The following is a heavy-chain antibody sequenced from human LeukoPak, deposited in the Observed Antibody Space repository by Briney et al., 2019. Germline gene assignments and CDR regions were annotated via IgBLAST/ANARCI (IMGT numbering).Heavy chain of an antibody. CDR1: GFTVSSNY. CDR2: IYSGGST. Sequence: GGSLRLSCAASGFTVSSNYMSWVRQAPGKGLEWVSVIYSGGSTYYADSVKGRFTISRDNSKNTLYLQMNSLRAEDTAVYYCARAPSGGNDLDYWGQGTLVTVSS. V-gene: IGHV3-53*01. J-gene: IGHJ4*02. CDR3: ARAPSGGNDLDY. D-gene: IGHD3-16*01.